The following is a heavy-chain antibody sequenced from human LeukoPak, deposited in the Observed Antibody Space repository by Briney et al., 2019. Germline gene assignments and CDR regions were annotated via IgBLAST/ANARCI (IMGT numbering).Heavy chain of an antibody. V-gene: IGHV3-20*04. Sequence: GGSLRLSCAASGFTFDDYGMSWVRQAPGKGLEWVSGINLNGGSTGYADSVKGRFTISRDNAKNSLYLQMNSLRAEDTALYYCARGYCSGGSCYNWYFDLWGRGTLVTVSS. D-gene: IGHD2-15*01. J-gene: IGHJ2*01. CDR1: GFTFDDYG. CDR2: INLNGGST. CDR3: ARGYCSGGSCYNWYFDL.